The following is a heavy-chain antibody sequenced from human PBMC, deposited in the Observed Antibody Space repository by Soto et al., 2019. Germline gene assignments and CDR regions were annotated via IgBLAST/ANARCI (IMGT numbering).Heavy chain of an antibody. CDR3: ARVITLPPVYYFDY. CDR1: GDTLTSYA. Sequence: ASVKLSCKASGDTLTSYAMHWVRQAPGQRLERMGWINAGNGNTKYSQKFQGRVTITRDTSASTAYMELSSLRSEDTAVYYCARVITLPPVYYFDYWGQGTLVTVSS. J-gene: IGHJ4*02. D-gene: IGHD3-22*01. CDR2: INAGNGNT. V-gene: IGHV1-3*01.